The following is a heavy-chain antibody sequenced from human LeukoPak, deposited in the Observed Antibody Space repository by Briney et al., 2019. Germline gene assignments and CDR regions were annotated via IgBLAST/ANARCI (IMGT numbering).Heavy chain of an antibody. Sequence: GGSLRLSCAASGFTFSSYWMHWVRQAPGKGLVWVSRINGDGSRTNCADSVKGRFTISRDNAENTLYLQMNSLRVEDTAVYYCTRDFHAATGSWGQGTLVTVSS. V-gene: IGHV3-74*01. CDR3: TRDFHAATGS. J-gene: IGHJ5*02. D-gene: IGHD6-25*01. CDR2: INGDGSRT. CDR1: GFTFSSYW.